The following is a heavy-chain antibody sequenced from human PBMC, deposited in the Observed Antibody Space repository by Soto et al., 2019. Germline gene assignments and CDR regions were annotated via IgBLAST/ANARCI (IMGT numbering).Heavy chain of an antibody. CDR1: GFTFSNAW. D-gene: IGHD6-19*01. CDR2: IKSKTDGGTT. CDR3: ATYGSGWSIDY. Sequence: PGGSLRLSCAASGFTFSNAWMNWVRQVPGKGLEWVGCIKSKTDGGTTDYAAPVKGRFTMSRDDSKNTLYLQMNSLKTEDTAVYYRATYGSGWSIDYWGQGTLVTVSS. V-gene: IGHV3-15*07. J-gene: IGHJ4*02.